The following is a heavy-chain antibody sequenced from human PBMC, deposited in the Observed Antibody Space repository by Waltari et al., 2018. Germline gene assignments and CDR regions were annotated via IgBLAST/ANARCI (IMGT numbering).Heavy chain of an antibody. V-gene: IGHV3-48*03. CDR3: ARQFAY. Sequence: EVQLVESGGGLVQPGGSLRLSCATSGFTLSSNGMNWVRQAPGKGLEWVSYISSSVNTIYYADSVRGRFTISRDTANNSLYLQMNNLRAEDTAVYYCARQFAYWGQGALVTVSS. CDR1: GFTLSSNG. CDR2: ISSSVNTI. J-gene: IGHJ4*02.